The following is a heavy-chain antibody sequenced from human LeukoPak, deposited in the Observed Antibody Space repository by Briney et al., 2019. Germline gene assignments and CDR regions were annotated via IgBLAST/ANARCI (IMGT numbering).Heavy chain of an antibody. V-gene: IGHV4-31*03. CDR2: IYYSGST. CDR1: GGSISSGGYY. D-gene: IGHD3-3*01. J-gene: IGHJ5*02. CDR3: ARGLVLEWLFPPISGHWFDP. Sequence: PSQTLSLTCTVSGGSISSGGYYWSWSRQHPGKGLEWIGYIYYSGSTYYNPSLKSRVTISVDTSKNQFSLKLSSVTAADTAVYYCARGLVLEWLFPPISGHWFDPWGQGTLVTVSS.